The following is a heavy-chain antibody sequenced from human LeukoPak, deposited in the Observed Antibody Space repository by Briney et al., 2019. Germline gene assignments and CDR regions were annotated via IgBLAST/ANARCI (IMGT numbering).Heavy chain of an antibody. CDR3: AKIRCSGGSCYPPEYYFDY. CDR2: ISGSGGST. D-gene: IGHD2-15*01. J-gene: IGHJ4*02. Sequence: GGSLRLSCAASGFTFSSYGMSWVRQAPGKGLEWVSAISGSGGSTYYADSVKGRFTISRDNSKNTLYLQMNSLRAEDTAVYYCAKIRCSGGSCYPPEYYFDYWGQGTLVTVSS. V-gene: IGHV3-23*01. CDR1: GFTFSSYG.